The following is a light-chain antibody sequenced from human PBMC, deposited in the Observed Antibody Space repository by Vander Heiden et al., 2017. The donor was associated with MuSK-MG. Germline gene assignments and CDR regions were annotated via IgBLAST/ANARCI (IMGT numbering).Light chain of an antibody. CDR3: SSYTSSVTLV. CDR1: GSDVGRDNF. J-gene: IGLJ1*01. Sequence: QSALTQPASISGSPGQSITSACTGTGSDVGRDNFVSGHQQHPGKAPKLMIYDVSNRAAWVANRFSGSKSGNTSSLTISGLQTEDEADYYCSSYTSSVTLVFGNGTKVTVL. CDR2: DVS. V-gene: IGLV2-14*01.